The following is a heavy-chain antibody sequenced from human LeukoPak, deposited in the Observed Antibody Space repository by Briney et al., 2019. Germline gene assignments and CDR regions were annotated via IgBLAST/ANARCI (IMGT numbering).Heavy chain of an antibody. CDR3: ARDFSSGHRGEVSYH. J-gene: IGHJ5*02. D-gene: IGHD3-10*01. Sequence: ASVKVSCKASGYTFTNYGISWVRQAPGQGLEWMGWISAYNGNTNSAQKFQGRVTMTTDTSTNTAYMELRSLRSDDTAVYYCARDFSSGHRGEVSYHWGQGTLVTVSS. CDR2: ISAYNGNT. CDR1: GYTFTNYG. V-gene: IGHV1-18*01.